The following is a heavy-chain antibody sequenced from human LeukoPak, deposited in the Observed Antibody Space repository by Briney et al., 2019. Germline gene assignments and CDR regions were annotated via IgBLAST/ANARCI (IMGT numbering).Heavy chain of an antibody. CDR2: IYYSGST. Sequence: SQTLSLTCTVSGGSISSGDYYWSWIRQPPGKGLEWIGYIYYSGSTYYNPSLKSRVTISVDTSKSQFSLKLSSVTAADTAVYYCARAAKKLRFLEWFTSPFDYWGQGTLVTVSS. CDR1: GGSISSGDYY. CDR3: ARAAKKLRFLEWFTSPFDY. V-gene: IGHV4-30-4*08. J-gene: IGHJ4*02. D-gene: IGHD3-3*01.